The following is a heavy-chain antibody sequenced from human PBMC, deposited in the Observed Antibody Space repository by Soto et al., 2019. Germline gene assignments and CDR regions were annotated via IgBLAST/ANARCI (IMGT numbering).Heavy chain of an antibody. CDR3: ARDFGSDLSAPGAVLDY. Sequence: ASVKVSCKASGYSFTSYGISWVRQAPGQGLEWMGWISTYNGNTNFAQNVQGRVTMTTDTSTYTAYMELRSLTSDDTAVYYCARDFGSDLSAPGAVLDYWGQGSLVT. V-gene: IGHV1-18*01. D-gene: IGHD3-3*01. CDR2: ISTYNGNT. CDR1: GYSFTSYG. J-gene: IGHJ4*02.